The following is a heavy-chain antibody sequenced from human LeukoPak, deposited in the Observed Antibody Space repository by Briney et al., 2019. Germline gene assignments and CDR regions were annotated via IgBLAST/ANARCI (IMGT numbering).Heavy chain of an antibody. CDR3: ARDPNGDYIGAFDM. CDR1: GFPFSDYA. J-gene: IGHJ3*02. Sequence: GGSLRLSCTASGFPFSDYAMMWVRQAPGKGPEWVSAIRGGGGSAFYADAVKGGFTISRDNSKYTLFLQMNSLRAEDTAVYYCARDPNGDYIGAFDMWDPGTMVTVSS. V-gene: IGHV3-23*01. CDR2: IRGGGGSA. D-gene: IGHD4-17*01.